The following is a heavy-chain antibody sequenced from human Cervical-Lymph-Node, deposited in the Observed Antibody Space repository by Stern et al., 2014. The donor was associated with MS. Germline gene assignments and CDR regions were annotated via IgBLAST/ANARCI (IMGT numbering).Heavy chain of an antibody. CDR3: ARDRYFGAFDI. J-gene: IGHJ3*02. CDR2: IKDDGSDR. D-gene: IGHD3-10*01. CDR1: GFTFSGSW. Sequence: EVQLVESGGGLVQPGGSLRLSCAASGFTFSGSWVTWVRQAPGQGLEVVASIKDDGSDRYYVDSVKGRFTISRDNAKTSLFLQMNGLRAEDTAVYYCARDRYFGAFDIWGQGTMVTVSS. V-gene: IGHV3-7*01.